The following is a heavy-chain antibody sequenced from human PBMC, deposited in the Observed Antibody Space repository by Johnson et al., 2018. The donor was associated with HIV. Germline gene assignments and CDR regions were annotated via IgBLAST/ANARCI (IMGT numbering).Heavy chain of an antibody. CDR3: ARDRGGRFRERDAFDI. D-gene: IGHD3-10*01. Sequence: QVQLLESGGGVVQPGGSLRLSCAASGFTFTNYGMHWVRQAPGKGLEWVAVISYDGSNKYYADSVKGRFTISRDTYGSLYLQMNSLRAEDTAVYYCARDRGGRFRERDAFDIWGQGTMVTVSS. J-gene: IGHJ3*02. V-gene: IGHV3-30*19. CDR1: GFTFTNYG. CDR2: ISYDGSNK.